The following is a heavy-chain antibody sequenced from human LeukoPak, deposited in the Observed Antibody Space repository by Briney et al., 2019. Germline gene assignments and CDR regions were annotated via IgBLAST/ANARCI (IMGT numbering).Heavy chain of an antibody. V-gene: IGHV1-46*01. CDR3: ASATVTHLMGY. D-gene: IGHD4-17*01. Sequence: ASVKVSCKASGYTFTSYYMHWVRQAPGQGLEWMGIINPSGGSTSYAQKFQGKVTMTRDTSTSTVYMELSSLRSEDTAVYYCASATVTHLMGYWGQGTLVTVSS. CDR2: INPSGGST. CDR1: GYTFTSYY. J-gene: IGHJ4*02.